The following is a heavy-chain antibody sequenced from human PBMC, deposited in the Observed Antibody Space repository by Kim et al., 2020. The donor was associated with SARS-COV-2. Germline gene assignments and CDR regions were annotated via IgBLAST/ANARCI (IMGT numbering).Heavy chain of an antibody. CDR2: LYSAGDT. J-gene: IGHJ3*02. CDR3: ARITSTDNFDI. V-gene: IGHV3-66*01. Sequence: GGSLRLSCAASGITVSNNYMTWVRQAPGKGLEWVSVLYSAGDTYYADSVKGRFAISRDSSKNTVFLQMNNLRADDTAVYYCARITSTDNFDIWGQGTMVT. D-gene: IGHD3-10*01. CDR1: GITVSNNY.